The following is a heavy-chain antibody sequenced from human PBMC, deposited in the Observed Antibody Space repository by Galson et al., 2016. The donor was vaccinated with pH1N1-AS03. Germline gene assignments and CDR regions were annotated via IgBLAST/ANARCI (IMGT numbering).Heavy chain of an antibody. CDR3: ARGPVSYANYWFPPPDY. J-gene: IGHJ4*02. D-gene: IGHD4/OR15-4a*01. V-gene: IGHV3-64*01. Sequence: SLRLSCAAAEFTFSSYAMYWVRQAPGKGLEYVSVISGNGFSTYCANSVKGRFTISRDNSKNTLYLQMGSLRPEDMAVYYCARGPVSYANYWFPPPDYWGQGTLVTVSS. CDR1: EFTFSSYA. CDR2: ISGNGFST.